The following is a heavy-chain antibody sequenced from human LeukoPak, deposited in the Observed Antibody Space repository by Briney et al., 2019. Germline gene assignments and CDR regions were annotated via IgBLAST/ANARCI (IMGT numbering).Heavy chain of an antibody. CDR2: INPNSGGT. CDR3: ARGDSFDY. J-gene: IGHJ4*02. Sequence: ASVMLSCKASGYTCTDYDMHWVRHAPGQGLEWMGWINPNSGGTNYAQKFQGRVTMTRDTSISTAYMELSRLRSDDTAVYYCARGDSFDYWGQGTLATVSS. V-gene: IGHV1-2*02. CDR1: GYTCTDYD.